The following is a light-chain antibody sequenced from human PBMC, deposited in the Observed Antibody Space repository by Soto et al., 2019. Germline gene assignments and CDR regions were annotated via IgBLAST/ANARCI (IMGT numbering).Light chain of an antibody. CDR1: QDISNY. J-gene: IGKJ1*01. V-gene: IGKV1-33*01. CDR2: DAS. Sequence: DIQMTQSPSSLSASVGDRVTITCQASQDISNYLNWYQQKPGKAPKLLIYDASNLETGVPSRFSGSGSGTDFTFTISSLQPEDIATYYCLQHNSYRWTFGQGTKVEIK. CDR3: LQHNSYRWT.